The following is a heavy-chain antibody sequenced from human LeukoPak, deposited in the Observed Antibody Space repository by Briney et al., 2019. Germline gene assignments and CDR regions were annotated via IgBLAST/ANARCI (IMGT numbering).Heavy chain of an antibody. CDR1: GYTLTELS. J-gene: IGHJ4*02. Sequence: GASVKVSCKVSGYTLTELSMHWVRQAPGKGLEWMGGFDPEDGETIYAQKFQGRVTMAEDTSTDTAYMELSSLRSEDTAVYYCATGPMISGSYSFYWGQGTLVTVSS. CDR3: ATGPMISGSYSFY. D-gene: IGHD3-10*01. V-gene: IGHV1-24*01. CDR2: FDPEDGET.